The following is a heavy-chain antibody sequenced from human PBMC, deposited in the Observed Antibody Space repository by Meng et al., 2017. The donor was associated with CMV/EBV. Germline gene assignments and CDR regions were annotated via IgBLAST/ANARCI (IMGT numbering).Heavy chain of an antibody. CDR2: IYYSGST. CDR3: ARLAYQLLGWVFGY. CDR1: GGSISSSSYY. Sequence: GSLRLSCTVSGGSISSSSYYWGWIRPPPGQGLEWIGSIYYSGSTYYNPALKNRVTISVDTSQNQFSLKLSSVTAADTAVYYCARLAYQLLGWVFGYWGQGTLVTVSS. D-gene: IGHD2-2*01. J-gene: IGHJ4*02. V-gene: IGHV4-39*01.